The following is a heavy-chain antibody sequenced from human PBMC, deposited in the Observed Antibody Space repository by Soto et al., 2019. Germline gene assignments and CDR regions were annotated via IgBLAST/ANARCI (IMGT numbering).Heavy chain of an antibody. CDR2: ISAYNGNT. CDR1: GYTFTSYG. J-gene: IGHJ4*02. V-gene: IGHV1-18*01. Sequence: ASVKVSCKASGYTFTSYGISWVRQAPGQGLEWMGWISAYNGNTNYAQKLQGRVTMTTDTSTSTAYMELRSLRSDDTAVYYCARGDFYYDSSGYYGGFADWGQGTLVTVSS. D-gene: IGHD3-22*01. CDR3: ARGDFYYDSSGYYGGFAD.